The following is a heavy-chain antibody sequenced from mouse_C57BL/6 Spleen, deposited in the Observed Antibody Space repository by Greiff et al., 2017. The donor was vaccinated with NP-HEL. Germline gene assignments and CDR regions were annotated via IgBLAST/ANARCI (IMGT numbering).Heavy chain of an antibody. D-gene: IGHD1-1*01. CDR2: IHPNSGST. Sequence: QVQLQQPGAELVKPGASVKLSCKASGYTFTSYWMHWVKQRPGQGLEWIGMIHPNSGSTNYNEKFKGKATLTVDKSSSTAYMQLSSLTSEDSAVEYCARGITTVVATPFDYWGQGTTLTVSS. J-gene: IGHJ2*01. CDR1: GYTFTSYW. CDR3: ARGITTVVATPFDY. V-gene: IGHV1-64*01.